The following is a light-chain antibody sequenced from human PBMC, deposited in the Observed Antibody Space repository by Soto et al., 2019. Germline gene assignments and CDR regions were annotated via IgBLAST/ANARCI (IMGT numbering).Light chain of an antibody. Sequence: QSVLTQPPSVSGAPGQRVTISCTGSSSNIGAVYDVHWYQQLPGRAPKLLIYGNSNRPSGVPDRFSGSKSGSSASLAITGLQAEDEAHYHCQSYDNSLGGVVFGGGTKVTVL. CDR3: QSYDNSLGGVV. CDR2: GNS. CDR1: SSNIGAVYD. J-gene: IGLJ2*01. V-gene: IGLV1-40*01.